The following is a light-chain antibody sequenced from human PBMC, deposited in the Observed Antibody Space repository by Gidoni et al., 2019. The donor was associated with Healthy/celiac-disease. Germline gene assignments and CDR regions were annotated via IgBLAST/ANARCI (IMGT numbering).Light chain of an antibody. J-gene: IGKJ1*01. V-gene: IGKV3-15*01. Sequence: EIVLMQSQATLSWSPGERATLSCRASQSVSSNLAWYQQKPGQAPRLLIYGASTRATGIPARFSGSGSGTEFTLTISSLQSEDFAVYYCQQYNNWPETFGQGTKVEIK. CDR1: QSVSSN. CDR2: GAS. CDR3: QQYNNWPET.